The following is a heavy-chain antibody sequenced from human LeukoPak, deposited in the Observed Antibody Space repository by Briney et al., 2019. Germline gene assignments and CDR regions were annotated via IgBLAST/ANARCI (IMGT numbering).Heavy chain of an antibody. CDR3: ARGTSKSSGHNPYY. CDR2: ISSSSSSYI. CDR1: GFTFSSYS. D-gene: IGHD3-22*01. V-gene: IGHV3-21*01. J-gene: IGHJ4*02. Sequence: GGSLRLSCAASGFTFSSYSMNWVRQAPGKGLEWVSSISSSSSSYIYYADSVKGRFTISRDNAKNSLYLQMNSLRAEDTAVYYCARGTSKSSGHNPYYWGQGTLVTVSS.